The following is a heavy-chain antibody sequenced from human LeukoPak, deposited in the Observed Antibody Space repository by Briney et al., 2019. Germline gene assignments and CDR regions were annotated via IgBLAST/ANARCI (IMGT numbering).Heavy chain of an antibody. CDR1: GFTFSDYY. V-gene: IGHV3-11*01. J-gene: IGHJ6*02. Sequence: PGGSLRLSCAASGFTFSDYYMSWIRQAPGKGLEWVSHISSSGSTIYYADSVKGRFTISRDNAKNSLYLQMNSLRAEDTAVYYCARQNRWNDKVYYYYYGMDVWGQGTTVTVSS. CDR3: ARQNRWNDKVYYYYYGMDV. D-gene: IGHD1-1*01. CDR2: ISSSGSTI.